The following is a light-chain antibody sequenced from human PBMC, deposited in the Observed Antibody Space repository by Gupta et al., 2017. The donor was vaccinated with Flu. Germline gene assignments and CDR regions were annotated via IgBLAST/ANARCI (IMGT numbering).Light chain of an antibody. V-gene: IGKV3-15*01. CDR3: QQYKNWPPYT. J-gene: IGKJ2*01. Sequence: EIVMTQSPATLPVSPGERATLSCRASQSVCSNLAWYQQKPGQAPRLLIYGASTRATGIPDRFSGSGSGTEFTLTISSLQSEDFAVYYCQQYKNWPPYTFGQGTKLEIK. CDR2: GAS. CDR1: QSVCSN.